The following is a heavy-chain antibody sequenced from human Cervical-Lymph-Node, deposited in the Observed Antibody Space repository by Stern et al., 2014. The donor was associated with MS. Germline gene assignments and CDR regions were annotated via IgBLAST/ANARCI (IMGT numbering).Heavy chain of an antibody. V-gene: IGHV1-46*01. CDR1: GYTFTDHY. J-gene: IGHJ4*02. Sequence: VQLVESGAEVKKPGASVEVSCKASGYTFTDHYIHWVRQAPGQGLEWMGVINPSAGSTTNAKKFQRRVTMTRDTPTRTAHLDRGSLRSEDTAVYYCARGTGYSYYFDYWGQGTLVTVSS. CDR2: INPSAGST. D-gene: IGHD3/OR15-3a*01. CDR3: ARGTGYSYYFDY.